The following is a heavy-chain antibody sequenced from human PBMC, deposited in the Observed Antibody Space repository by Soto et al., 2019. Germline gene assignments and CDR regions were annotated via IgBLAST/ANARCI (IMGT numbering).Heavy chain of an antibody. V-gene: IGHV3-72*01. CDR1: GFSLSDYY. D-gene: IGHD3-22*01. J-gene: IGHJ4*02. Sequence: GGSLRLSCAASGFSLSDYYINWVRQAPGKGLEWVGRTRNKASSYTTDYAAFVKGRFTISRDDSKNLIYLQMNSLKTEDTAVYYCAREGSSSGPDYEYWGQGTLVTVSS. CDR3: AREGSSSGPDYEY. CDR2: TRNKASSYTT.